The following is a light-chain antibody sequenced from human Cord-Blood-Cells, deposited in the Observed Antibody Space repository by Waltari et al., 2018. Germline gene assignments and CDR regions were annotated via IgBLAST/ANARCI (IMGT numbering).Light chain of an antibody. V-gene: IGLV2-23*01. Sequence: QSALTQPAPVPGSPGQSLTISCTGTSSDAGSYNLVSWYQQHPGKAPKHMVYEGRKRPSGVCIRFSGAKSGNTGSLASSRLQAEDAADYYCCSYAGSSACVFGGGTQLTVL. J-gene: IGLJ3*02. CDR2: EGR. CDR1: SSDAGSYNL. CDR3: CSYAGSSACV.